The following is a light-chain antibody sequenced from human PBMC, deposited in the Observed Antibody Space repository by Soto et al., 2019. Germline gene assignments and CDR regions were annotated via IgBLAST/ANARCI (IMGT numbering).Light chain of an antibody. CDR1: SSNIGYNY. Sequence: QAVVTQPPSASGTPGQRVTISCSGSSSNIGYNYVYWYQQLPGTAPKLLIYSNNQRPSGVPDRFSGSKSGTSASLAISGLRSEDEADYYCAAWDDSLSGVVFGGRTQLTVL. CDR3: AAWDDSLSGVV. J-gene: IGLJ2*01. V-gene: IGLV1-47*02. CDR2: SNN.